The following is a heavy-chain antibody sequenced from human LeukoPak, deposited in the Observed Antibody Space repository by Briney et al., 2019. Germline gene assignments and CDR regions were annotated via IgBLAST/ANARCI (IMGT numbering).Heavy chain of an antibody. CDR2: IIPILGIA. J-gene: IGHJ6*02. V-gene: IGHV1-69*04. D-gene: IGHD3-3*01. CDR3: ARDSASFGVVISKNYYYGMDV. CDR1: GGTFSSYA. Sequence: ASVKVSCKASGGTFSSYAISWLRQAPGQGLEWMGRIIPILGIANYAQKFQGRVTITADKSTSTAYMELSSLRSEDTAVYYCARDSASFGVVISKNYYYGMDVWGQGTTVTVSS.